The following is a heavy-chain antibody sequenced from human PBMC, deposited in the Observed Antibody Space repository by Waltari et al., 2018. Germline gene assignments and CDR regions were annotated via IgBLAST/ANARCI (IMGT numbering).Heavy chain of an antibody. J-gene: IGHJ4*02. CDR2: IYPVDSDT. D-gene: IGHD3-10*01. CDR3: ARHGAGITDRADY. CDR1: GYSFTNYW. V-gene: IGHV5-51*01. Sequence: EVQLVQSGAEVKEPGESLRISCKGSGYSFTNYWIAWVRQMPGKGLEWMGIIYPVDSDTRYSPSFQGQVSISADKSINTAYLQWSSLKASDTAMYYCARHGAGITDRADYWGQGTLVTVSS.